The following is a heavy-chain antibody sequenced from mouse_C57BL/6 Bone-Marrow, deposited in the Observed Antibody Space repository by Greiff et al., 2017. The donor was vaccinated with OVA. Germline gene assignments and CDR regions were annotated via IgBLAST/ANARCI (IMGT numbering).Heavy chain of an antibody. CDR2: INPNNGGT. CDR3: ARSDYYGSSYAY. CDR1: GYTFTDYN. Sequence: EVQLQESGPELVKPGASVKMSCKASGYTFTDYNMHWVKQSHGKSLEWIGYINPNNGGTSYNQKFKGKATLTVNKSSSTAYMELRSLTSEDSAVYYCARSDYYGSSYAYWGQGTLVTVSA. V-gene: IGHV1-22*01. J-gene: IGHJ3*01. D-gene: IGHD1-1*01.